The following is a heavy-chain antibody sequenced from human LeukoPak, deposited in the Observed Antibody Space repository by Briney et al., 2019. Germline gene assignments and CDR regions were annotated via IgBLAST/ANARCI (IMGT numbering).Heavy chain of an antibody. CDR3: ASDCSSTSCPYNWFDP. V-gene: IGHV1-2*02. J-gene: IGHJ5*02. Sequence: ASVTVSCKASGYTFTGYYMHWVRQAPGQGLEWMGWINPNSGGTNYAQKFQGRVTMTRDTSISTAYMELSRLRSDDTAVYYCASDCSSTSCPYNWFDPWGQGTLVTVSS. CDR2: INPNSGGT. CDR1: GYTFTGYY. D-gene: IGHD2-2*01.